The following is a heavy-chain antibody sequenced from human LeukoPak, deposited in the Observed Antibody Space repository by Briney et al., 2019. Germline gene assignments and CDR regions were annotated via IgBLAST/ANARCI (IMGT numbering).Heavy chain of an antibody. CDR1: GGSISTSNYY. Sequence: PSETLSLTCTVSGGSISTSNYYWGWIRQPPGKGLEWIGNIFYSGSTYYSPSLKSRVTMSVDTSKNQFSLKLSSVTAADTAVYYCARGCSSTSCYAGRYNWFDPWGQGTLVTVSS. V-gene: IGHV4-39*07. J-gene: IGHJ5*02. D-gene: IGHD2-2*01. CDR2: IFYSGST. CDR3: ARGCSSTSCYAGRYNWFDP.